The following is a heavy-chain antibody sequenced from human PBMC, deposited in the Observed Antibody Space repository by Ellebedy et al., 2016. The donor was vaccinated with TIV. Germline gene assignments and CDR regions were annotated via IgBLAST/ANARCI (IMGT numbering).Heavy chain of an antibody. V-gene: IGHV3-7*01. CDR3: ARRYMDV. Sequence: GESLKISCAASGFTFSSYWMQWVRQAPGKGLEWVANIKQGGSAKYYVDSVKGRFTISRDNAKNSVYLQMNNLRAEDTAVYYCARRYMDVWGKGTTVTVSS. CDR2: IKQGGSAK. J-gene: IGHJ6*03. CDR1: GFTFSSYW.